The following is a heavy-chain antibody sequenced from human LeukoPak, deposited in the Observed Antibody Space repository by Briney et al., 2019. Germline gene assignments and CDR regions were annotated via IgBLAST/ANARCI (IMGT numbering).Heavy chain of an antibody. D-gene: IGHD3-10*01. CDR2: IYISGNT. J-gene: IGHJ4*02. CDR3: AREIYGSGSYYFDY. V-gene: IGHV4-4*07. Sequence: SETLSLTCTVSGGSISSYDWSWIRQPAGKGLEWIGRIYISGNTYYNSSLKSRVAMSVDTSKNQLSLKLSSVSAADTAVYYCAREIYGSGSYYFDYWGQGTLVTVSS. CDR1: GGSISSYD.